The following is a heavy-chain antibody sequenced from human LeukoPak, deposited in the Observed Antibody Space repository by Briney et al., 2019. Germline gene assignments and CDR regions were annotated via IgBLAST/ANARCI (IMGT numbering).Heavy chain of an antibody. CDR1: GYTFTSYG. CDR2: ISAYNGNT. D-gene: IGHD3-10*01. V-gene: IGHV1-18*01. J-gene: IGHJ4*02. Sequence: ASVTVSCKASGYTFTSYGISWVRPAPGQGVEWMGWISAYNGNTNYAQKLQGRVTMTTDTSTSTAYMELRSLRSDDTAVYYCAKDQRTGGGELYLDYWGQGTLVTVSS. CDR3: AKDQRTGGGELYLDY.